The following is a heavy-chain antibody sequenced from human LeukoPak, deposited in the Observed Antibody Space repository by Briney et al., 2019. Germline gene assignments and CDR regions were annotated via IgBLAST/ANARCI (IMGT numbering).Heavy chain of an antibody. CDR1: GGPISSYY. D-gene: IGHD5-18*01. J-gene: IGHJ4*02. CDR3: ASSSAMVTDSFDY. Sequence: PETLSLTCTVSGGPISSYYLSWIRQPPGEGLEWIGFIYDSGSTNQNPSLRSRVTMSVDTSKNQFFLRLSSVTAADTAVYYCASSSAMVTDSFDYWGQGALVGVSS. CDR2: IYDSGST. V-gene: IGHV4-59*08.